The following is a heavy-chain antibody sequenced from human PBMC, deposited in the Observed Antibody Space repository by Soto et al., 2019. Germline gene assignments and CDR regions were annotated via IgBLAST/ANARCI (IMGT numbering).Heavy chain of an antibody. Sequence: SETLCLTCAVSGGSISSGGYSWSWIRQPPGKGLEWIGYIYHSGSTYYNPSLKSRVTISVDRSKNQFSLKLSSVTAADTAVYYCARELGRLDAFDIWGQGTMVTVSS. CDR2: IYHSGST. D-gene: IGHD7-27*01. J-gene: IGHJ3*02. V-gene: IGHV4-30-2*01. CDR1: GGSISSGGYS. CDR3: ARELGRLDAFDI.